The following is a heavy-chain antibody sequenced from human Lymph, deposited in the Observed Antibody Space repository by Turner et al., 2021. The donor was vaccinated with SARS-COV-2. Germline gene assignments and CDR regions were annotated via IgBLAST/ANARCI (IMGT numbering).Heavy chain of an antibody. CDR1: GFTFSSYG. V-gene: IGHV3-30*18. J-gene: IGHJ4*02. Sequence: QVQLVESGGGVVQPARSLRLSCAASGFTFSSYGMHWVRQAPGKGLEWVAVISNDGSNKYYADSVKGRFTISRDNSKNTMYLQMNSLRAEDTAVYYCAKARDGYNFFTIDYWGQGTLVTVSS. D-gene: IGHD5-12*01. CDR3: AKARDGYNFFTIDY. CDR2: ISNDGSNK.